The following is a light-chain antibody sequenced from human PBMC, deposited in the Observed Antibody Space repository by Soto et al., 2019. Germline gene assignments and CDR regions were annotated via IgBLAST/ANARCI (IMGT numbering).Light chain of an antibody. Sequence: DIQMTQSPSSVSASVGDRVFITCRASQDISNWLAWYQQKPGKAPKLLIYDTSRLQSGVPSRFSGSASGTDFTLTISSLQPEDFATYYCQQADSFPLTFGGGTKVEIK. J-gene: IGKJ4*01. CDR1: QDISNW. V-gene: IGKV1D-12*01. CDR2: DTS. CDR3: QQADSFPLT.